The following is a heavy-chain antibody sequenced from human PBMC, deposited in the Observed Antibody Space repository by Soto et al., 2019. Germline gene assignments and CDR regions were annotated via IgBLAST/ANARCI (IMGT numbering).Heavy chain of an antibody. CDR3: ARQYDFWSGYYDY. Sequence: GGSLRLSCAASGFTFSSYGMHWVRQAPGKGLEWVAVIWYDGSNKYYADSVKGRFTISRDNSKNTLYLQMNSLRAEDTAVYYCARQYDFWSGYYDYWGQGTLVTVSP. V-gene: IGHV3-33*01. CDR1: GFTFSSYG. D-gene: IGHD3-3*01. J-gene: IGHJ4*02. CDR2: IWYDGSNK.